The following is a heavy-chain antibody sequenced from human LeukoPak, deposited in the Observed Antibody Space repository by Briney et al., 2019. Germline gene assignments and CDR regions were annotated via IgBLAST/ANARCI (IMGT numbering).Heavy chain of an antibody. CDR2: MNPNSGNT. V-gene: IGHV1-8*01. J-gene: IGHJ6*03. D-gene: IGHD6-6*01. CDR3: ARVAVGSSSEPHYYYYMDV. CDR1: GYTFTSYD. Sequence: ASVKVSCKASGYTFTSYDINWVRQATGQGLEWMGWMNPNSGNTGYAQKFQGRVTMTRNTSISTAYMELSSLRSEDTAVYYCARVAVGSSSEPHYYYYMDVWGKGTTVTVSS.